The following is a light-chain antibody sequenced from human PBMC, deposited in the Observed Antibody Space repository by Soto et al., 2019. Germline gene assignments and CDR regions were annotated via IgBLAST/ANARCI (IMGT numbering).Light chain of an antibody. CDR3: QQYNTYPLT. CDR2: KAS. V-gene: IGKV1-5*03. J-gene: IGKJ4*01. CDR1: QSISTW. Sequence: DIQMTQSPSTLSASVGDRVTITCRDSQSISTWLAWYQQKPGKAPKLLIYKASSLEGGVPSRFGGSGSATLFNITISSLHPDDFATYYCQQYNTYPLTFGGGTTVDIK.